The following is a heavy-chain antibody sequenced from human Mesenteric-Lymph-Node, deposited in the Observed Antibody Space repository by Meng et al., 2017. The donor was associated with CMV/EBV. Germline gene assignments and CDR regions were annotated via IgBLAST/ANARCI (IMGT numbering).Heavy chain of an antibody. Sequence: GGSLRLSCAASGFTFSSYGMHWVRQAPGKGLEWVGRVKSKTDGGTTDYAAPVKGRFTISRDDSKNTLYLQMHSLTTEDTAVYYCTTVKGRVVPAAGYWGQGTLVTVSS. CDR3: TTVKGRVVPAAGY. V-gene: IGHV3-15*01. CDR1: GFTFSSYG. D-gene: IGHD2-2*01. J-gene: IGHJ4*02. CDR2: VKSKTDGGTT.